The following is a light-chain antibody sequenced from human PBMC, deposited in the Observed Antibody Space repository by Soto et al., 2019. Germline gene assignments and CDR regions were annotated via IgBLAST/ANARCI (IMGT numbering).Light chain of an antibody. V-gene: IGKV3-15*01. Sequence: EVVMTQSPATLSVSPGERATLSCRASQSVSSNLVWYQQKPGQAPRLLIYDASTRATGIPARFSGSGSGTEFTLTISSLQSEDFALDLCQQCNSCPYTFGQGSKMVIK. CDR3: QQCNSCPYT. CDR1: QSVSSN. J-gene: IGKJ2*01. CDR2: DAS.